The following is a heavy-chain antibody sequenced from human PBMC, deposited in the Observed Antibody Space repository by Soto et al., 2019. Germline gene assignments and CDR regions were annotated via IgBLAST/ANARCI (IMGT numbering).Heavy chain of an antibody. CDR3: ARVSSSSWYGDYYYYGMDV. CDR1: GYTLTELS. J-gene: IGHJ6*02. Sequence: QVQLVQSGAEVKKPGASVKVSCKVSGYTLTELSMHWVRQAPGKGLEWMGGFDPEDGETIYAQKFQGRVTMTEDTSTDTAYMELSSLRSEDTAVYYCARVSSSSWYGDYYYYGMDVWGQGTTVTVSS. V-gene: IGHV1-24*01. CDR2: FDPEDGET. D-gene: IGHD6-13*01.